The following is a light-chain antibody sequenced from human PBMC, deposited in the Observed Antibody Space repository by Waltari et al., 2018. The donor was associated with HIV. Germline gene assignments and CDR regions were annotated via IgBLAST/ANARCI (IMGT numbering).Light chain of an antibody. J-gene: IGLJ2*01. CDR3: QSADSSGTYVL. V-gene: IGLV3-25*03. CDR1: ALPKQD. Sequence: SYELTQPTSVSVSPGQTATITCSGDALPKQDAYWYQQKPGQAPVLVIYKDSERPSGIPERFSGSSSGTTVTLTISGVQAEDEADYYCQSADSSGTYVLFGGGTKLTVL. CDR2: KDS.